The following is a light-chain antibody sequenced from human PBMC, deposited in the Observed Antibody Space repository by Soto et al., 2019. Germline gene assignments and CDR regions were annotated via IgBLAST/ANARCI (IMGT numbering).Light chain of an antibody. Sequence: EIVMTQSPATLSVSPGERATLSCRASQSVSSNLAWYQQKPGQAPRLLIYGASTRATGIPARFSGSGYGTECTLTISILQSEDFAVYYCQQYNNWPLMYTFGQGTKLEIK. CDR2: GAS. V-gene: IGKV3-15*01. CDR3: QQYNNWPLMYT. J-gene: IGKJ2*01. CDR1: QSVSSN.